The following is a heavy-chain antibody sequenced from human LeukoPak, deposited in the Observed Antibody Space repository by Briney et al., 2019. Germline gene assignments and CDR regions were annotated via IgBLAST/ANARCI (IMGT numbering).Heavy chain of an antibody. CDR3: ARDSGYSSGWSFFDY. D-gene: IGHD6-19*01. J-gene: IGHJ4*02. V-gene: IGHV3-48*03. CDR1: GSTFSSYE. Sequence: GGSLRLSCAASGSTFSSYEMNWVRQAPGKGLEWVSYIGSSGYTIYYADSVKGRFTISRDSAKNALYLHMNSLRAEDTAVYYCARDSGYSSGWSFFDYWGQGTLVTVSS. CDR2: IGSSGYTI.